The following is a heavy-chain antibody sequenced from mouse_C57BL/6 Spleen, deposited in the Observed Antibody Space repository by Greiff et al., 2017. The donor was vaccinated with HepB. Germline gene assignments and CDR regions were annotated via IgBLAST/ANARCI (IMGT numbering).Heavy chain of an antibody. V-gene: IGHV1-50*01. CDR1: GYTFTSYW. CDR2: IDPSDSYT. Sequence: QVQLQQPGAELVKPGASVKLSCKASGYTFTSYWMQWVKQRPGQGLEWIGEIDPSDSYTNYHQKFKGKATLTVDTSSSTAYMQLSSLTSEDSAVYYCARSLPDYWGQGTTLTVSS. J-gene: IGHJ2*01. CDR3: ARSLPDY.